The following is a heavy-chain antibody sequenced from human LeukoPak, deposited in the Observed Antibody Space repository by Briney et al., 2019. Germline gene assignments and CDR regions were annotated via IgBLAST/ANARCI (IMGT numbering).Heavy chain of an antibody. CDR3: ARSSHLPFQHSSNSNSPFDY. D-gene: IGHD4-23*01. V-gene: IGHV3-21*01. CDR1: GFTFSSYT. CDR2: INGRGNT. Sequence: PGGSLRLSCAASGFTFSSYTMSWVRQAPGEGLEWLSAINGRGNTYYAGSVKGRFTISRDNAKNSLYLQMNSLRAEDTAVYYCARSSHLPFQHSSNSNSPFDYWGQGTLVTVSS. J-gene: IGHJ4*02.